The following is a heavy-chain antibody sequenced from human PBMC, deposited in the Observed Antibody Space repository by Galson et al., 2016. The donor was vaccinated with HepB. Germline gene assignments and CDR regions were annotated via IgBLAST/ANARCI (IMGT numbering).Heavy chain of an antibody. CDR3: AREGNCAGYRCFRFDS. J-gene: IGHJ4*02. D-gene: IGHD2-21*01. CDR1: GGTFSRYA. CDR2: IIPFVGTP. Sequence: SVKVSCKVYGGTFSRYAISWLRQAPGQGLEWMGGIIPFVGTPPYGQKFQGRVRIFADESTTTAYRELTGLRVDDAAVYYCAREGNCAGYRCFRFDSWGQGTLVTVSS. V-gene: IGHV1-69*13.